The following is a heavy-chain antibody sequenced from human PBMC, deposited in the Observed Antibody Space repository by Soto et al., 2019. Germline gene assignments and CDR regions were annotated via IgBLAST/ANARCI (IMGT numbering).Heavy chain of an antibody. CDR3: AGNGYGSSGRHFDY. V-gene: IGHV1-69*13. D-gene: IGHD6-19*01. CDR1: GGTFSSYA. J-gene: IGHJ4*02. Sequence: GASVKVSCKASGGTFSSYAISWVRQAPGQGLEWXGVXXPXXGXAXXXQXXXGRVKITPEEATSRAYMGVTRLRAEDTAVYYCAGNGYGSSGRHFDYWGQGTRVTAS. CDR2: XXPXXGXA.